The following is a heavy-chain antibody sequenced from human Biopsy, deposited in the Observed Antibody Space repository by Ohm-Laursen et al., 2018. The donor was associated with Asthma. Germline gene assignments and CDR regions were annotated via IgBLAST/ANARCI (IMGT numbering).Heavy chain of an antibody. CDR3: ARGQKSAGDRWFDP. Sequence: SVKVSCNAFGYTFIGFLIHWMRQAPGQGLEWMGRINPNSGGTNYAQKFQGRVTMTRDTSISTAYMEVSRLRSDDTAVYYCARGQKSAGDRWFDPWGQGTLVTVSS. CDR1: GYTFIGFL. J-gene: IGHJ5*02. V-gene: IGHV1-2*06. CDR2: INPNSGGT. D-gene: IGHD6-13*01.